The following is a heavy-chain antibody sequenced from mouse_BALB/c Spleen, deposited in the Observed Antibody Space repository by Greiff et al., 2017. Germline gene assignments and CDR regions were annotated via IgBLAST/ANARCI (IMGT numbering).Heavy chain of an antibody. Sequence: EVQLVESGGGLVKPGGSLKLSCAASGFTFSSYAMSWVRQTPEKRLEWVATISSGDSYTYYPDSVKGRFTISRDNAKNTLYLQMSSLRSEDTAMYYCARGTIGTGFAYWGQGTLVTVSA. D-gene: IGHD2-14*01. CDR3: ARGTIGTGFAY. V-gene: IGHV5-9-3*01. CDR2: ISSGDSYT. J-gene: IGHJ3*01. CDR1: GFTFSSYA.